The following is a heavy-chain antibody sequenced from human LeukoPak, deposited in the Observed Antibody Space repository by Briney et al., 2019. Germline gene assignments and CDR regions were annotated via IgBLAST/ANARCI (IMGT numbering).Heavy chain of an antibody. CDR2: ISYDGIYK. V-gene: IGHV3-30*18. CDR1: GLTLSNYG. CDR3: AKDHPHYYYYYMDV. J-gene: IGHJ6*03. Sequence: GGSLRLSCAVSGLTLSNYGIHWVRQAPGKGLEWVAAISYDGIYKYYGDSVKGRFTISRDNSKNTLYLQMNSLRAEDTAVYYCAKDHPHYYYYYMDVWGKGTTVTISS.